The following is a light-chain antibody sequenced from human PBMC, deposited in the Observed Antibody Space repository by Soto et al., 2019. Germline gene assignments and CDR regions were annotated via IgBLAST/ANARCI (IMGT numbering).Light chain of an antibody. CDR1: SSDVGNYNY. CDR2: DVS. V-gene: IGLV2-14*03. J-gene: IGLJ2*01. CDR3: SSYTSSSTLDVV. Sequence: QSALTQPVSVSGSPGQSITISCTGTSSDVGNYNYVSWYQQHPGKAPKLMIYDVSNRPSGVSNRFSGSKSGNTASLTISGLQAEDEAGYYCSSYTSSSTLDVVFGGGTKLTVL.